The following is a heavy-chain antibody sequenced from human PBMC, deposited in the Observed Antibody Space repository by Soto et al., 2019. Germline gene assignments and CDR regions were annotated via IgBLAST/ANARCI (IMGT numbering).Heavy chain of an antibody. V-gene: IGHV3-21*01. CDR3: ARVVVVPAAGIDY. CDR1: GFTFSSYS. D-gene: IGHD2-2*01. J-gene: IGHJ4*02. Sequence: EVQLVESGGGLVKPGGSLRLSCAASGFTFSSYSMNWVRQAPGKGLEWVSSISSSSSYIYYADSAKGRFTISRDNAKNSLYLQMNSLRAEDTAVYYCARVVVVPAAGIDYWGQGTLVTVSS. CDR2: ISSSSSYI.